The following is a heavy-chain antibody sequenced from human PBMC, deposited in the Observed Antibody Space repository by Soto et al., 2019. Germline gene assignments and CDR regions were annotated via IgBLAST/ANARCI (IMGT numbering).Heavy chain of an antibody. CDR3: ARKRSDYDFWSGSGGPFDY. CDR1: GFSLSNARMG. J-gene: IGHJ4*02. CDR2: IFSNDEK. D-gene: IGHD3-3*01. Sequence: SGPTLVNPTDTLTLTCTVSGFSLSNARMGVSWIRQPPGKALEWLAHIFSNDEKSYSTSLKSRLTISKDTSKSQVVLTMTNMDPVDTATYYCARKRSDYDFWSGSGGPFDYWGQGTLVTVS. V-gene: IGHV2-26*01.